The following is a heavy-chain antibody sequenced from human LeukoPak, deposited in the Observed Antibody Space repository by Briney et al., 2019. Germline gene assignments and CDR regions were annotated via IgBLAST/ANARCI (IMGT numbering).Heavy chain of an antibody. CDR1: GFPFGSYA. Sequence: GGSLRLSCAASGFPFGSYAMSWVRQAPGKGLEWVSAISGSGGSTYNTDSVKGRFTISRDHSKNTLYLQMNSLRAEDTAVYYCARVSCSGGSCLYYYYGMDVWGQGTTVTVSS. J-gene: IGHJ6*02. CDR3: ARVSCSGGSCLYYYYGMDV. CDR2: ISGSGGST. D-gene: IGHD2-15*01. V-gene: IGHV3-23*01.